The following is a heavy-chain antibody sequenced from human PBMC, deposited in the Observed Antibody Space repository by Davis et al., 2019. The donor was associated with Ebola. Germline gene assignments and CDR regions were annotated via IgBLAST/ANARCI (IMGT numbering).Heavy chain of an antibody. D-gene: IGHD3-22*01. CDR3: ARVSLIVDVMIDY. V-gene: IGHV1-18*01. CDR1: GYSFTTYG. Sequence: ASVKVSCKASGYSFTTYGMNWVRQAPGQGLEWMGWISAYNDNTNYAQKLQGRVTMTTDTSTSTAYMELRSLRSDDTAVYYCARVSLIVDVMIDYWGQGTLVTVSS. J-gene: IGHJ4*02. CDR2: ISAYNDNT.